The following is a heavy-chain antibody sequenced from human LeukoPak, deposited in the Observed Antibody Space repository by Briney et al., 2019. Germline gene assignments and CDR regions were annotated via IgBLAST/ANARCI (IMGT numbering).Heavy chain of an antibody. CDR2: ISNDGSNK. CDR1: GSTFSSFG. Sequence: GRSLRLSCAASGSTFSSFGMHCVRQAPGKGLEWVAVISNDGSNKYYADSVKGRFTISRDNSKNTLYLQMNSLRAEDTAVYYCAKDRGGFPDYYDSSGFDYWGQGTLVTVSS. D-gene: IGHD3-22*01. CDR3: AKDRGGFPDYYDSSGFDY. J-gene: IGHJ4*02. V-gene: IGHV3-30*18.